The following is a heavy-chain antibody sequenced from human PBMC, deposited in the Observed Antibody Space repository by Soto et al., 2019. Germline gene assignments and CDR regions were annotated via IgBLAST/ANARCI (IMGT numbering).Heavy chain of an antibody. CDR2: ISGNGGTT. J-gene: IGHJ4*02. V-gene: IGHV3-23*01. Sequence: EVVLLESGGGLVQPGGSLRLSCEVSGVAFSFYSMSWVRQAPGKGLEWVASISGNGGTTYYAASGKGRFTFSRDNSKNTVYLHMNRLRGQDTAVYYCAKDRGGFTSGWEVFDFWGQGTLVTVSS. D-gene: IGHD6-19*01. CDR3: AKDRGGFTSGWEVFDF. CDR1: GVAFSFYS.